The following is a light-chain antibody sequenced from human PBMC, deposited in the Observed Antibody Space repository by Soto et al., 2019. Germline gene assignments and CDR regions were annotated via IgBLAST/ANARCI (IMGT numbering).Light chain of an antibody. CDR3: QQYKAWPTT. CDR1: QSVSST. Sequence: ERVMTQSPATLSASTVERATLSCRASQSVSSTVGWYQQKPGQAPRLLIYGASARAFAIPARFSGSGSGTKFTLTISSLQSEDFAVYYCQQYKAWPTTFGPGTKVDIK. CDR2: GAS. J-gene: IGKJ1*01. V-gene: IGKV3-15*01.